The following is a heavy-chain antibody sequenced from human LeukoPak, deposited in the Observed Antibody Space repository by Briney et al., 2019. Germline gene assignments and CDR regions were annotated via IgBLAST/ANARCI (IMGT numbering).Heavy chain of an antibody. J-gene: IGHJ2*01. CDR3: ARKWLRGWYFDL. D-gene: IGHD5-12*01. V-gene: IGHV1-8*03. Sequence: ASVKVSCKASGYTFTSYDINWVRQATGQGLEWMGWMNPNSGNTGYAQKFQGRVTITRNTSISTAYMELSSLRSEDTAVYYCARKWLRGWYFDLWGRGTLVTVSS. CDR1: GYTFTSYD. CDR2: MNPNSGNT.